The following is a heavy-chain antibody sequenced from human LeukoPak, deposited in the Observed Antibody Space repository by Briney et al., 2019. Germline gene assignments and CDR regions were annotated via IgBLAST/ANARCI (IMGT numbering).Heavy chain of an antibody. V-gene: IGHV3-7*01. CDR2: IKQGGSEK. Sequence: GGSLRLSCAASGFTFSSYWISWVRQAPGKGREWVANIKQGGSEKYYVDSVKGRFTISRDNAKNSLYLQMNSLRAEDTAVYYCARGGSSRRITIFGVVSNAFDIWGQGTMVTVSS. J-gene: IGHJ3*02. D-gene: IGHD3-3*01. CDR3: ARGGSSRRITIFGVVSNAFDI. CDR1: GFTFSSYW.